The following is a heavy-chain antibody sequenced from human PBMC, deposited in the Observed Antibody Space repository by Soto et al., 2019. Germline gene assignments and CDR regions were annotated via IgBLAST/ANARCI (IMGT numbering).Heavy chain of an antibody. J-gene: IGHJ6*02. CDR2: IWYDGSNK. Sequence: ESGGGVVPPGRSLRLSCAASGFTFSSYGMHWVRQAPGKGLEWVAVIWYDGSNKYYADSVKGRFTISRDNSKNTLYLQMNSLRAEDTAVYYCARPSIAARYYYYYGMDVWGQGTTVTVSS. D-gene: IGHD6-6*01. CDR1: GFTFSSYG. CDR3: ARPSIAARYYYYYGMDV. V-gene: IGHV3-33*01.